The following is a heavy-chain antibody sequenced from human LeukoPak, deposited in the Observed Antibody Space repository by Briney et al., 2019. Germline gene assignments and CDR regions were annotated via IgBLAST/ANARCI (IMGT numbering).Heavy chain of an antibody. Sequence: GGSLRLSCAASGFTFSRYAMHWVRQAPGKGLEWVAVIWYDGSNKWYADSVKGRFTISRDNSKNTLYLQMDSLRAEDTAVYYCARARNNYDSSGYSALDCWGQGTLVTVSS. J-gene: IGHJ4*02. CDR3: ARARNNYDSSGYSALDC. V-gene: IGHV3-33*08. D-gene: IGHD3-22*01. CDR1: GFTFSRYA. CDR2: IWYDGSNK.